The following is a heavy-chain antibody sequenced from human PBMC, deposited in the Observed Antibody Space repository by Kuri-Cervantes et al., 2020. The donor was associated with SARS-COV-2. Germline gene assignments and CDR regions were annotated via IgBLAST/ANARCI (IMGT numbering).Heavy chain of an antibody. CDR1: RFTFSSYS. D-gene: IGHD3-3*01. CDR3: ARGGTDFWSGYSEDLGY. J-gene: IGHJ4*02. Sequence: GGSLRLSCAASRFTFSSYSMNWVRQAPGKGLEWVSSISSSSSYIYYADSVKGRFTISRDNAKNSLYLQMNSLRAEDTAVYYCARGGTDFWSGYSEDLGYWGQGTLVTVSS. V-gene: IGHV3-21*01. CDR2: ISSSSSYI.